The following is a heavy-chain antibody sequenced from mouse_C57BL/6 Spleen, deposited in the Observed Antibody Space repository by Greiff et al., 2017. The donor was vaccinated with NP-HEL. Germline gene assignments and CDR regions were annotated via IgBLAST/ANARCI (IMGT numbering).Heavy chain of an antibody. D-gene: IGHD1-1*01. CDR2: IHPSDSDT. J-gene: IGHJ3*01. V-gene: IGHV1-74*01. Sequence: QVQLQQSGAELVKPGASVKVSCKASGYTFTSYWMHWVKQRPGQGLEWIGRIHPSDSDTNYNQKFKGKATLTVDKSSSTAYMQLSSLTSEDSAVYYCATIPPLYYGSAAWFAYWGQGTLVTVSA. CDR3: ATIPPLYYGSAAWFAY. CDR1: GYTFTSYW.